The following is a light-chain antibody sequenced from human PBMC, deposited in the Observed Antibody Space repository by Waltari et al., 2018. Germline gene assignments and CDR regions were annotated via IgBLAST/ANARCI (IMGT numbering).Light chain of an antibody. Sequence: DIQMTQSPSSLSTFVGDTVTITCQASQDIQQNLNWYQQKPGKAPKVLIYDASNLETGIPSRYSGGGSRTDYTLTISSLPSENVATYFCQQFDNLPSAFGQGTRLEI. J-gene: IGKJ5*01. CDR3: QQFDNLPSA. CDR2: DAS. CDR1: QDIQQN. V-gene: IGKV1-33*01.